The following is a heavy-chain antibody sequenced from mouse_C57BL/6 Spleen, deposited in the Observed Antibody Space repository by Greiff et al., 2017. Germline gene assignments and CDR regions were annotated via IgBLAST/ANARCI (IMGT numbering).Heavy chain of an antibody. V-gene: IGHV1-7*01. Sequence: QVQLQQSGAELAKPGASVKLSCKASGYTFTSYWMHWVKQRPGQGLEWIGYINPSSGYTKYNQKFKDQATLTADKSSSTAYMQLSSLTYEDSAVYYCVRGDYDYDWFAYWGQGTLVTVSA. CDR1: GYTFTSYW. J-gene: IGHJ3*01. CDR3: VRGDYDYDWFAY. CDR2: INPSSGYT. D-gene: IGHD2-4*01.